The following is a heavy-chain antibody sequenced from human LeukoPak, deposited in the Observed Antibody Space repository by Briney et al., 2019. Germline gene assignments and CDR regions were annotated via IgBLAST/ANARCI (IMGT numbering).Heavy chain of an antibody. Sequence: ASVKVSCKASGYTFTGYYMHWVRQAPGQGLEWMGRINPNSGGTNYAQKFQGRVTMTRDTSISTAYMELSRLRSDDTAVYYCARDLSGGIVAELFDIWGQGTMVTVSS. CDR3: ARDLSGGIVAELFDI. J-gene: IGHJ3*02. CDR1: GYTFTGYY. D-gene: IGHD6-13*01. V-gene: IGHV1-2*06. CDR2: INPNSGGT.